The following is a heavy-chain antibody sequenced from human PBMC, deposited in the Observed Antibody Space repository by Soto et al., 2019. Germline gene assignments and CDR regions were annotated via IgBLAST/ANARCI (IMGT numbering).Heavy chain of an antibody. Sequence: SLSLSSAASGFNFSDYYMSWIRQAPGKGLEWVSYISSSRSYTNYADSVKGRFTISTDNAKQSLYLQMNSLRAEDTAVYYCARDRSDSSRADSFDVWGQGTMVTVSS. J-gene: IGHJ3*01. CDR2: ISSSRSYT. V-gene: IGHV3-11*05. CDR1: GFNFSDYY. CDR3: ARDRSDSSRADSFDV. D-gene: IGHD6-25*01.